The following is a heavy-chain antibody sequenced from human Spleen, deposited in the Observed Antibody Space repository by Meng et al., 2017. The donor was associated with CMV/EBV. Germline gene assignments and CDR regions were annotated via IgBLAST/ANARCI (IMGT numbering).Heavy chain of an antibody. CDR2: IRYDGSNK. J-gene: IGHJ6*02. Sequence: GGSLRLSCAASEFTFNTFNMHWVRQAPGKGLEWVTFIRYDGSNKFYADSVKGRFTISRDNSKNTLYLQMNSLRDEDTAAYYCAKAGDDTLTGHSLPYHYYPMDVWGQGTTVTVSS. D-gene: IGHD3-9*01. V-gene: IGHV3-30*02. CDR3: AKAGDDTLTGHSLPYHYYPMDV. CDR1: EFTFNTFN.